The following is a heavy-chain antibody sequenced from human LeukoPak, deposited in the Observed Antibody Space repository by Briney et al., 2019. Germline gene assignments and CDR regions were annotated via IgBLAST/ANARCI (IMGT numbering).Heavy chain of an antibody. CDR3: ARGGTTIFGVVILPPDY. J-gene: IGHJ4*02. CDR1: GYTFTSYA. V-gene: IGHV1-3*03. CDR2: INAGNGNT. Sequence: ASVTVSCKASGYTFTSYAMHWVRQAPGQRLEWMGWINAGNGNTKYSQEFQGRVTITRDTSASTAYMELSSLRSEDMAVYYCARGGTTIFGVVILPPDYWGQGTLVTVSS. D-gene: IGHD3-3*01.